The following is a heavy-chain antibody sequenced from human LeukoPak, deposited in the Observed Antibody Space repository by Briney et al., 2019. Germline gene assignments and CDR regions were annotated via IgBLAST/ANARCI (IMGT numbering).Heavy chain of an antibody. V-gene: IGHV3-21*01. J-gene: IGHJ3*02. Sequence: GGSLRLSCAASGFTFSSYSMNWVRQAPGKGLEWVSSISSSSSYIYYADSVKGRFTISRDNAKNSLYLQMNSLRAEDTAVYYCARGGVGGAFDIWGQGTMVTVSS. CDR1: GFTFSSYS. CDR3: ARGGVGGAFDI. CDR2: ISSSSSYI.